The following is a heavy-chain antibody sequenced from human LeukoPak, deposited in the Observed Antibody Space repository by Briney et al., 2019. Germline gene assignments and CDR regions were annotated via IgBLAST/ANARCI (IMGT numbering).Heavy chain of an antibody. D-gene: IGHD5-24*01. CDR1: GGSFSGYY. V-gene: IGHV4-34*01. CDR2: INHSGST. CDR3: ARGGRWLQFLFNY. J-gene: IGHJ4*02. Sequence: SETLSLTCAVYGGSFSGYYWSWIRQPPGKGLEWIGEINHSGSTNYNPSLKSRVTISVDTSKNQFSLKLSSMTAADTAVYYCARGGRWLQFLFNYWGQGTLVTVSS.